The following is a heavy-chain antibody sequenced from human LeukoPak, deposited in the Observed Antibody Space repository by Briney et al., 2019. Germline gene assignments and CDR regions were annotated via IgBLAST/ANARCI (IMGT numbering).Heavy chain of an antibody. J-gene: IGHJ4*02. V-gene: IGHV3-7*01. CDR1: GFTFSAYW. CDR2: IKQDGSDK. Sequence: GGSLRLSCAASGFTFSAYWMSWVRQAPGKGLEWLANIKQDGSDKQYVDSVKGRFAISRDNAKTSVYQQMHSLRAEDTAVYYCVSTTRSSPFDNWGQGTLVTVSS. CDR3: VSTTRSSPFDN. D-gene: IGHD1-1*01.